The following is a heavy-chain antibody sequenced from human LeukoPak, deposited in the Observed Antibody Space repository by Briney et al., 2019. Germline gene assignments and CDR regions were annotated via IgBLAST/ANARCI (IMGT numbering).Heavy chain of an antibody. D-gene: IGHD2-15*01. CDR2: ISSSGSTI. V-gene: IGHV3-48*03. CDR1: GFTFSSYE. Sequence: GGSLRLSCAASGFTFSSYEMNWVRQAPGKGLEWVSYISSSGSTIYYADSVKGRFTISRDNAKNSLYLQMSSLRAEDTAVYYCSRERYCSGGSCYAEYYFDYWGQGTLVTVSS. CDR3: SRERYCSGGSCYAEYYFDY. J-gene: IGHJ4*02.